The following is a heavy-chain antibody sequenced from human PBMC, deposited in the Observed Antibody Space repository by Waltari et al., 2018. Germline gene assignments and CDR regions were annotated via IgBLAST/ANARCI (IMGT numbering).Heavy chain of an antibody. V-gene: IGHV1-18*01. J-gene: IGHJ6*03. CDR2: ISVSNGAT. D-gene: IGHD2-15*01. CDR3: ARTPDIDYYMDV. Sequence: QVQLVQSGAEVRKPGASVKVSCKASGYTFSRNGISWARQAPGQGLEWMGWISVSNGATVYAHTLQGRVTMTTDSSTNTAYLELRSLRSDDTAVYYCARTPDIDYYMDVWGKGTTVTISS. CDR1: GYTFSRNG.